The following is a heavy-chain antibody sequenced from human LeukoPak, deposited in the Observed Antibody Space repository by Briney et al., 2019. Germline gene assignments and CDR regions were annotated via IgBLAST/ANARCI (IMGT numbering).Heavy chain of an antibody. J-gene: IGHJ3*02. D-gene: IGHD3-22*01. CDR1: GYTFTGYY. Sequence: SVKVSCKASGYTFTGYYMHWVRQAPGQGLEWMGRIIPILGIANYAQKFQGRVTITADKSTSTAYMELSSLRSEDTAVYYCAREERLYYYDSSSADAFDIWGQGTMVTVSS. V-gene: IGHV1-69*04. CDR2: IIPILGIA. CDR3: AREERLYYYDSSSADAFDI.